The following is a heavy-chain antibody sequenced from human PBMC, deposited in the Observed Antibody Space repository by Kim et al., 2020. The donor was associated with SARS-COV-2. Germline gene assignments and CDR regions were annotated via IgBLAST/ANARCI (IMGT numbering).Heavy chain of an antibody. Sequence: GGSLRLSCAASGFTFSSYAMSWVRQAPGKGLEWVSAISGSGGSTYYADSVKGRFTISRDNSKNTLYLQMNSLRAEDTAVYYCAKDGPPGLGGRIYYFDYWGQGTLVTVSS. D-gene: IGHD1-26*01. CDR1: GFTFSSYA. CDR2: ISGSGGST. J-gene: IGHJ4*02. V-gene: IGHV3-23*01. CDR3: AKDGPPGLGGRIYYFDY.